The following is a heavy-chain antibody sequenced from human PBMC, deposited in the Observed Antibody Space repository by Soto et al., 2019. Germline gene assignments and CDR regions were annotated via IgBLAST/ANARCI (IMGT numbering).Heavy chain of an antibody. CDR1: GFTFTSSA. V-gene: IGHV1-58*02. D-gene: IGHD5-12*01. J-gene: IGHJ4*02. Sequence: GASVKVSCKASGFTFTSSAMQWVRQARGQRLEWIGWIVVGSGNTNYAQKFQERVTITRDMSTSTAYMELSSLRSEDTAVHYCAAVGYSGYDNDFDYWGQGTLVTVSS. CDR3: AAVGYSGYDNDFDY. CDR2: IVVGSGNT.